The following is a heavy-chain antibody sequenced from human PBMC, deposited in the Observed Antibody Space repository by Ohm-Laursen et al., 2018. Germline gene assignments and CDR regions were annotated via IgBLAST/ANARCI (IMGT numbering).Heavy chain of an antibody. Sequence: SETLSLTCAVYGGSFSGYDWSWIRQPPGKGLEYIGYLSYSGSTNYNPSLKSRVTISLDTSKNQLSLKVTSVTAADTAIYYCAKLKTNLDWYFDLWGRGTLVTVSS. J-gene: IGHJ2*01. V-gene: IGHV4-59*01. CDR1: GGSFSGYD. D-gene: IGHD1-14*01. CDR3: AKLKTNLDWYFDL. CDR2: LSYSGST.